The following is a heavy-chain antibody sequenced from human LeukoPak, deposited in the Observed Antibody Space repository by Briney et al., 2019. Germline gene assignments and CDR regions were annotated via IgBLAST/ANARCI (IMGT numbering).Heavy chain of an antibody. Sequence: ASVKASCKVSGYTLTELSMHWVRQAPGKGLEWMGGFDPEDGETIYAQKFQGRVTMTEDTSTDTAYKELSSLRSEDTAVYYCTCGYCSSTSCYSWFDPWGQGTLVTVSS. J-gene: IGHJ5*02. V-gene: IGHV1-24*01. CDR2: FDPEDGET. D-gene: IGHD2-2*03. CDR1: GYTLTELS. CDR3: TCGYCSSTSCYSWFDP.